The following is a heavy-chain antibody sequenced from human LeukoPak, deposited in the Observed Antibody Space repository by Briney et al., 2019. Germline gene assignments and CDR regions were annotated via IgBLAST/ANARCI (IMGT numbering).Heavy chain of an antibody. CDR1: GFTFSTFA. J-gene: IGHJ4*02. CDR3: AKDPEQLIGYCSGGTCSLRY. D-gene: IGHD2-15*01. CDR2: ISGSGTST. Sequence: GGSLRLSCAASGFTFSTFAMSWVRHAPGKGLEWVSTISGSGTSTYFADSVKGRFTISRDNSKNTLYLQMNSLRAEDTAVYYCAKDPEQLIGYCSGGTCSLRYWGQGTLVTVSS. V-gene: IGHV3-23*01.